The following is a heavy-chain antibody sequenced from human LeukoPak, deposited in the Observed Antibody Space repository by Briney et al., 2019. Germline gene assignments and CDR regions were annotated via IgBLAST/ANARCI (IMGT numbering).Heavy chain of an antibody. Sequence: GGSLRLSCAASRFTFSSYWMSWVRQAPGKGLEWVANIKQDGSEKCYVDSVKGRFTISRDNAKNSLYLQMNSLRAEDTAVYYCARAVRDSRHYYYMDVWGKGTTVTVSS. D-gene: IGHD3-22*01. CDR2: IKQDGSEK. CDR1: RFTFSSYW. V-gene: IGHV3-7*01. J-gene: IGHJ6*03. CDR3: ARAVRDSRHYYYMDV.